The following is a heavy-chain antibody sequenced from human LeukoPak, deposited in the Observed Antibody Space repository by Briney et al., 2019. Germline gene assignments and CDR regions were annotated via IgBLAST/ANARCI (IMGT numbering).Heavy chain of an antibody. CDR3: ARRNTMVRGVPFDP. CDR1: GGSISSSSYY. Sequence: SETLSLTCTVSGGSISSSSYYWGWIRQPPGKGLEWIGSIYYSGSTYYNPSLKSRVTISVDTSKNQFSLKLSSVTAADTAVYYCARRNTMVRGVPFDPWGQGTLVTVSS. J-gene: IGHJ5*02. V-gene: IGHV4-39*07. D-gene: IGHD3-10*01. CDR2: IYYSGST.